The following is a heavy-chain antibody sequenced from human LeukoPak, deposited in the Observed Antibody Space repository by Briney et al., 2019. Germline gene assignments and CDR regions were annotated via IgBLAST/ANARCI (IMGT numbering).Heavy chain of an antibody. CDR1: GFTFSTSA. J-gene: IGHJ4*02. V-gene: IGHV1-58*01. CDR3: ARRTPNSSGWSFDY. CDR2: IVVGNGNT. D-gene: IGHD6-19*01. Sequence: GTSVKVSCKASGFTFSTSAVRWVRQARGQRLERIGWIVVGNGNTNYAQKFQERVTITRDMSTSTVYMELSSLRSEDTAEYYCARRTPNSSGWSFDYWGQGTLVTVSS.